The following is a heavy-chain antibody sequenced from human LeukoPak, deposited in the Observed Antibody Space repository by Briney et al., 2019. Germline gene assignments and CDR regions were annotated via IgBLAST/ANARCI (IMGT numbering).Heavy chain of an antibody. D-gene: IGHD3-16*01. Sequence: ASVTVSCKASGYGFTYYYMNWVGQAPGQGREWRGWINLNSGGTSSAKKFQGRVTMTRDTSITTIYMEVNCLTSDDTAMYYCARADRLHGGPYLIGPWGQGTLVTVSS. CDR2: INLNSGGT. CDR1: GYGFTYYY. CDR3: ARADRLHGGPYLIGP. J-gene: IGHJ5*02. V-gene: IGHV1-2*02.